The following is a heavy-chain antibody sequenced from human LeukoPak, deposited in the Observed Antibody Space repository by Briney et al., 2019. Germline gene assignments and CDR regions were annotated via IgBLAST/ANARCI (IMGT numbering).Heavy chain of an antibody. CDR3: ARVPGYSSSWYISYYYYYYMDV. J-gene: IGHJ6*03. D-gene: IGHD6-13*01. V-gene: IGHV3-21*01. CDR2: ISSSSSYI. CDR1: GFTFSSYS. Sequence: PGGSLRLSCAASGFTFSSYSMNWVRQAPGKGLEWVSSISSSSSYIYYADSEKGRFTISRDNAKNSLYLQMNSLRAEDTAVYYCARVPGYSSSWYISYYYYYYMDVWGKGTTVTVSS.